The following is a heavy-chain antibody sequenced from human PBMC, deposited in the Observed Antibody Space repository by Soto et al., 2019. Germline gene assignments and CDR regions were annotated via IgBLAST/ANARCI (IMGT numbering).Heavy chain of an antibody. CDR1: GFTFSSYA. CDR3: ETGWYSKYHYGMDV. D-gene: IGHD6-19*01. CDR2: ISYNGTNK. V-gene: IGHV3-30*03. Sequence: GGSLRLSCAASGFTFSSYAMHWVRQAPGKGLEWVAVISYNGTNKNYADSVKGRFTISRDNSKNTMYLQMNSLRDEDTAVYYCETGWYSKYHYGMDVWGQGTTVTVSS. J-gene: IGHJ6*02.